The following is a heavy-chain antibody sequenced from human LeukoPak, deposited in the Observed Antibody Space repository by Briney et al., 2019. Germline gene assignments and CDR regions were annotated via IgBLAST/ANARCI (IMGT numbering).Heavy chain of an antibody. V-gene: IGHV3-21*01. Sequence: GGSLRLSCAASGFTFSSYSMNWVRQAPGKGLEWVSSISSSSSYIYYADSVKGRFTISRDNAKNSLYLQMNSLRAEDTAVYYCARDRSYDYYDSSGYSYWFDPWGQGTLVTVSS. D-gene: IGHD3-22*01. CDR1: GFTFSSYS. CDR2: ISSSSSYI. J-gene: IGHJ5*02. CDR3: ARDRSYDYYDSSGYSYWFDP.